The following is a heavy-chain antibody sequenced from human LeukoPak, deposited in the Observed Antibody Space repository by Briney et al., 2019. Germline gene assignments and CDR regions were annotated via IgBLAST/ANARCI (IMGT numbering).Heavy chain of an antibody. CDR1: EFTFSSYG. Sequence: PGGSLRLSCAASEFTFSSYGMHWVRQAPGKGLEWVAIISSDGSKKYCADSVKGRFTISRDNSKNTLFLQMNSLRAEDTAVYYCAGHFGAWHYFDYWGQGTLVTVSS. CDR3: AGHFGAWHYFDY. CDR2: ISSDGSKK. J-gene: IGHJ4*02. V-gene: IGHV3-30*03. D-gene: IGHD3-3*01.